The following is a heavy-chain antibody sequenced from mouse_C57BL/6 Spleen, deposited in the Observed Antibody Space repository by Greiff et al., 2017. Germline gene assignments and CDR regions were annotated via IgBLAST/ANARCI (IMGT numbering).Heavy chain of an antibody. CDR3: TRTDYGSSHAMDY. CDR1: GFTFSSYA. Sequence: EVKLMESGEGLVKPGGSLKLSCAASGFTFSSYAMSWVRQTPEKRLEWVAYISSGGDYIYYADTVKGRFTISRDNARNTLYLQMSSLKSEDTAMYYCTRTDYGSSHAMDYWGQGTSVTVSS. D-gene: IGHD1-1*01. CDR2: ISSGGDYI. J-gene: IGHJ4*01. V-gene: IGHV5-9-1*02.